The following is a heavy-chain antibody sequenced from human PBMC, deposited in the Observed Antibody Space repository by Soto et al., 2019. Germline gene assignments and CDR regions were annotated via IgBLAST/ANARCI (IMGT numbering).Heavy chain of an antibody. D-gene: IGHD1-26*01. CDR3: AKDTYSGSYYAFDI. CDR2: ISGDGGST. CDR1: GFTFDDYA. V-gene: IGHV3-43*02. Sequence: GGYLILSCAASGFTFDDYAMHWVRQAPGKGLEWVSLISGDGGSTYYADSVKGRFTISRDNSKNSLYLQMNSLRTEDTALYYCAKDTYSGSYYAFDIWGQGTMVTVSS. J-gene: IGHJ3*02.